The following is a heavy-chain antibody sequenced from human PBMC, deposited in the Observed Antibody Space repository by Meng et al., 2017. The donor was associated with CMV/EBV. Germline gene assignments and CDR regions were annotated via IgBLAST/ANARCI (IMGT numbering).Heavy chain of an antibody. CDR2: ISSSSSYI. D-gene: IGHD6-19*01. J-gene: IGHJ6*02. CDR3: ASSLHSGGSGWYGDYYYYYGMDV. V-gene: IGHV3-21*01. CDR1: GFTFNSYS. Sequence: GESLKISCAASGFTFNSYSMKWVRQAPGKGLEWVSSISSSSSYIYYADSVKGRFTISRDNAKNSLYLQMNSLRAEDTAVYYCASSLHSGGSGWYGDYYYYYGMDVWGQGTTVTVSS.